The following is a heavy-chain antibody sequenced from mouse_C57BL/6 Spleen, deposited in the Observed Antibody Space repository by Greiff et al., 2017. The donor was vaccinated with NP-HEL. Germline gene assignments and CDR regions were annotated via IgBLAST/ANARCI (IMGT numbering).Heavy chain of an antibody. Sequence: EVKLVESGGGLVQPGGSLKLSCAASGFTFSDYYMYWVRQTPEKRLEWVAYISNGGGSTYYPDTVKGRFTISRDNAKNTLYLQMSRLKSEDTAMYYCARHGIDYDVDYYAMDYWGQGTSVTVSS. D-gene: IGHD2-4*01. V-gene: IGHV5-12*01. CDR3: ARHGIDYDVDYYAMDY. CDR2: ISNGGGST. J-gene: IGHJ4*01. CDR1: GFTFSDYY.